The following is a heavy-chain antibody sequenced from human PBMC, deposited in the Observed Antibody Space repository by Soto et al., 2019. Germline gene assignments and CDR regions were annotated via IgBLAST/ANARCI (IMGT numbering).Heavy chain of an antibody. D-gene: IGHD2-15*01. V-gene: IGHV1-24*01. CDR1: GYTXNELS. CDR3: ATALVEMASYYFDY. Sequence: SXKVSFKVSGYTXNELSMDWVRQAPGKGLEWMGGFDPEDGETIYAQKFQGRVTMTEDTSTDTAYMELSSLRSQDTAVYYCATALVEMASYYFDYWGQGTLVTVS. CDR2: FDPEDGET. J-gene: IGHJ4*02.